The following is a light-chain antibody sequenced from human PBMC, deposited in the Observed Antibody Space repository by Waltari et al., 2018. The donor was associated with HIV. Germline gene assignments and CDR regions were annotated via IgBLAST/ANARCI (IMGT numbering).Light chain of an antibody. V-gene: IGKV1-5*03. Sequence: DIQMTQSPSTLSTSVGDSVTITCRASLPISNYLAWYQQKTGKAPKLLIYQASTLQSGVPSRFSGSGSGTEFTLTISSLQPDDFATYYCQQYDSYPWTFGQGTKVDIK. CDR3: QQYDSYPWT. CDR2: QAS. CDR1: LPISNY. J-gene: IGKJ1*01.